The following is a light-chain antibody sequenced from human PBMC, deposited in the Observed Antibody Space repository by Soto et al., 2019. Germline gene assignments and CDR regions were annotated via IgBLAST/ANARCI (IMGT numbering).Light chain of an antibody. Sequence: QSALTQPASVSGSPGQSITISFTGTSSDIGAYNYISWYQQHPGKAPQLMIYEVSNRPSGVSNRFSGSKSGNTASLTISGLQADDEADYYFSSYTSTNTLEVVFGGGTKLTV. CDR1: SSDIGAYNY. CDR2: EVS. CDR3: SSYTSTNTLEVV. J-gene: IGLJ2*01. V-gene: IGLV2-14*01.